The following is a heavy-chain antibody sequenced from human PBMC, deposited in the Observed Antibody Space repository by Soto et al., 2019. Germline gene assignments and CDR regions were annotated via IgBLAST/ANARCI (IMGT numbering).Heavy chain of an antibody. CDR1: SGSVSSGYYH. V-gene: IGHV4-61*01. D-gene: IGHD3-10*01. J-gene: IGHJ6*02. CDR3: AREARGVISGMDV. CDR2: FHNSGST. Sequence: SETLSLTCTVSSGSVSSGYYHWSWFRQPPGKGLEYIGYFHNSGSTNYNPSLKSRVTISVDTSKRQFSLKLSSVTAADTAVYYCAREARGVISGMDVWGQGTTVTVSS.